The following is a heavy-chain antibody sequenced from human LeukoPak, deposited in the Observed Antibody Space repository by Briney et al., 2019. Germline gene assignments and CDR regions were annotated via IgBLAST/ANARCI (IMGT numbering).Heavy chain of an antibody. Sequence: PSETLSLTCAVYGGSFSGYYWSWIRQPPGKGLEWVANTNQDGSEKYYVDSVKGRFTISRDNAKNSLYLQMNSLRVEDTAVYYCARVSGSYWGWFDPWGQGTLVTVSS. CDR3: ARVSGSYWGWFDP. CDR1: GGSFSGYY. D-gene: IGHD1-26*01. J-gene: IGHJ5*02. CDR2: TNQDGSEK. V-gene: IGHV3-7*01.